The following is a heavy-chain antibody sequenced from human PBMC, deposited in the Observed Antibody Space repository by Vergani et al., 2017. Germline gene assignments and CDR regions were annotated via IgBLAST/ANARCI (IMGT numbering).Heavy chain of an antibody. CDR3: ASGYLYRGDYPPWFDY. Sequence: QLQLQESGPGLVKPSETLSLTCTVSGGSISSSSYYWGWIRQPPGKGLEWIGEINHSGSTNYNPSLKSRVTISVDTSKNQFSLKLSSVTAADTAVYYCASGYLYRGDYPPWFDYWGQGTLVTVSS. D-gene: IGHD4-17*01. CDR2: INHSGST. V-gene: IGHV4-39*07. J-gene: IGHJ4*02. CDR1: GGSISSSSYY.